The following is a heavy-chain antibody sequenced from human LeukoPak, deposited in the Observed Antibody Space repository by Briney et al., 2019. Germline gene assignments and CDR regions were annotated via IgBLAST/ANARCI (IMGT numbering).Heavy chain of an antibody. CDR2: IHHSGTT. CDR1: GDSMTNYY. Sequence: SETLSLTCTVSGDSMTNYYWNWIRQPPGKGLEWIGSIHHSGTTNSNPSLTSRLTMSVDTSNNKFSLKLTSESAADTAMYFCAKTGSLMGRFFDYWGQVIQVIVAS. CDR3: AKTGSLMGRFFDY. J-gene: IGHJ4*02. V-gene: IGHV4-59*01. D-gene: IGHD3-10*01.